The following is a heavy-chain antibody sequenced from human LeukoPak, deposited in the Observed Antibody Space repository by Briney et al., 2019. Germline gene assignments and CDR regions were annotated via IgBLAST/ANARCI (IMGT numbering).Heavy chain of an antibody. D-gene: IGHD6-13*01. CDR2: IYHSGST. CDR3: AGAGPRGIIWYPY. Sequence: SGTLSLTCAVSGASISSNNWWWSWVRQPPGKGLEWIGEIYHSGSTNYNPSLKSRVTMSVDKSKNQFSLKLSSVTAADTAVYYCAGAGPRGIIWYPYWGQGTLVTVSS. CDR1: GASISSNNW. V-gene: IGHV4-4*02. J-gene: IGHJ4*02.